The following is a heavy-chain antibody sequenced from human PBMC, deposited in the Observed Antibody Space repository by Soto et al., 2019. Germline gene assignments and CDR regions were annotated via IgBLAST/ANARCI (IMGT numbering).Heavy chain of an antibody. CDR1: GDTITDYY. V-gene: IGHV4-59*01. CDR2: IYHSGST. D-gene: IGHD3-10*01. Sequence: PSETLSLTCTVSGDTITDYYWSWIRQPPGKGLEWIGYIYHSGSTYYNPSLKSRVTISIDTSKTQFSLKLSSVTAADTAVYYCARASGNYFDYWGQGTLVTVS. J-gene: IGHJ4*02. CDR3: ARASGNYFDY.